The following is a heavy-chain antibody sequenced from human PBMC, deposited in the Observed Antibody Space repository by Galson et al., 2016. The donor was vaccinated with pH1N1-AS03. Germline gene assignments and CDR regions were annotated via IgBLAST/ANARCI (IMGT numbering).Heavy chain of an antibody. CDR2: IYSGGIT. CDR3: ARLRVVVVPAALGGSDYFDS. CDR1: EFTVSSNY. V-gene: IGHV3-53*01. Sequence: SLRLSCAASEFTVSSNYMSWVRQAPGKGLEWVSVIYSGGITYYADSVKGRFTISRDSSKNTLYLQMNSLRAEDTAVYYCARLRVVVVPAALGGSDYFDSWGQGTLVTVSS. J-gene: IGHJ4*02. D-gene: IGHD2-2*01.